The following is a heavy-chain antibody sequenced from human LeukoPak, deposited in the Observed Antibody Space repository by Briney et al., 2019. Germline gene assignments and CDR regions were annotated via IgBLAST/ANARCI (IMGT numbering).Heavy chain of an antibody. J-gene: IGHJ4*02. CDR3: ARGFTSCYCY. CDR1: GFTFSGNW. Sequence: GGSLRLSCEASGFTFSGNWMSWVRQAPGKGLDWVASINPDGSEKYYVDSVRGRFTITRDNTGNSLFLRMTSLGAEDTAVYYCARGFTSCYCYWGQGTLVTVSS. D-gene: IGHD2-2*01. V-gene: IGHV3-7*01. CDR2: INPDGSEK.